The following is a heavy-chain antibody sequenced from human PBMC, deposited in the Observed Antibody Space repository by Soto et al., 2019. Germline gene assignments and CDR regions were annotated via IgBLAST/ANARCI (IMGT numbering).Heavy chain of an antibody. V-gene: IGHV3-33*01. CDR1: GFTFNTYV. CDR2: IWYDGSNK. J-gene: IGHJ4*02. Sequence: PGGSLRLSCAASGFTFNTYVMHWVRQAPGRGLEWVALIWYDGSNKYYADSVKGRFTISRDNSKNTLYLQMNSLRAEDTAVYYCARGARDFDQWGQGTLVTVSS. D-gene: IGHD3-16*01. CDR3: ARGARDFDQ.